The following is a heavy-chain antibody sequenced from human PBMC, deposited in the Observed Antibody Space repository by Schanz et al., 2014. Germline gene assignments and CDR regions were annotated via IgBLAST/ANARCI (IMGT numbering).Heavy chain of an antibody. Sequence: VHLVESGGGVVQPGRSLRLSCAASGFTFSDSWMHWVRQAPGKGLVWVSRTSNDGSFTTFADSVKGRFTISRDNAKNSLYLEMTSLRGEDTAVYYCARENLNWEAFDIWGQGTMVTVSS. CDR3: ARENLNWEAFDI. J-gene: IGHJ3*02. CDR2: TSNDGSFT. D-gene: IGHD7-27*01. V-gene: IGHV3-74*01. CDR1: GFTFSDSW.